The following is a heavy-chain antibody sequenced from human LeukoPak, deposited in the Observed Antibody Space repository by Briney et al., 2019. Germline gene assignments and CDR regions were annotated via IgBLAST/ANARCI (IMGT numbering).Heavy chain of an antibody. V-gene: IGHV1-46*01. J-gene: IGHJ5*02. CDR2: INPSGGST. CDR1: GYTFTTYY. D-gene: IGHD3-10*01. CDR3: ARSDNMERTRTLWFGESFNWFDP. Sequence: ASVKVSCKASGYTFTTYYMHWVRQAPGQGPEWMGIINPSGGSTSYAQKFQGRVTMTRDTSTSTVYMELSSLRSEDTAVYYCARSDNMERTRTLWFGESFNWFDPWGQGTLVTVSS.